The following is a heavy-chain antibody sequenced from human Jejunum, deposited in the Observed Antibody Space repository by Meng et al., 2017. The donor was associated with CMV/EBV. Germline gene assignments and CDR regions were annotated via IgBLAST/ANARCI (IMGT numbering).Heavy chain of an antibody. V-gene: IGHV4-31*03. CDR3: AKRTVTNYYFDY. CDR2: IYYSGST. D-gene: IGHD4-11*01. Sequence: TVSGGSNSGGGYGWSRLRQHPGKGREWSGFIYYSGSTYYNPSLKSRVTISVDTSKNQFSLKPSSVTAADTAVYYCAKRTVTNYYFDYWGQGTLVTVSS. CDR1: GGSNSGGGYG. J-gene: IGHJ4*02.